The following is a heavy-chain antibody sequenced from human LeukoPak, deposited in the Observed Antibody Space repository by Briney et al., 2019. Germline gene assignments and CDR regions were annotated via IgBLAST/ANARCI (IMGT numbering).Heavy chain of an antibody. V-gene: IGHV3-7*01. CDR2: IKQDGSEK. J-gene: IGHJ4*02. CDR1: GFTFSSYW. Sequence: PGGSLRLSCAASGFTFSSYWMSWVRQAPGKGLEWVANIKQDGSEKYYVDSVKGRFTISRDNAKNSLYLQMNSLRAEDTAVYYCARAPVYHILTGYFFDYWGQGTLVTVSS. CDR3: ARAPVYHILTGYFFDY. D-gene: IGHD3-9*01.